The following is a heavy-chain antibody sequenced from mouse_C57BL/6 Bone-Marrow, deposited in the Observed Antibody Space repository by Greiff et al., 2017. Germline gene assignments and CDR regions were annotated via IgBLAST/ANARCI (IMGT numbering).Heavy chain of an antibody. CDR3: ARAAQSTWFDY. CDR1: GFTFSDYG. CDR2: ISSGSSTI. Sequence: EVQVVESGGGLVKPGGSLKLSCAASGFTFSDYGMHWVRQAPEKGLEWVAYISSGSSTIYDADTVKGRFTISRDSANNTLFLQMTSLRSEDTAMYYCARAAQSTWFDYWGQGTLVTVSA. J-gene: IGHJ3*01. V-gene: IGHV5-17*01. D-gene: IGHD3-2*02.